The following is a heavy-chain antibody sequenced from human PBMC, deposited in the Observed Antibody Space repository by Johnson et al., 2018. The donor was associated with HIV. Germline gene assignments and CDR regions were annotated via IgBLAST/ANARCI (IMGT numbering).Heavy chain of an antibody. J-gene: IGHJ3*02. Sequence: VLLLESGGGLVQPGGSLRLSCAASGFTFSSYAMSWVRQAPGKGLEWVAAISGSSGTTTYADSVPGRVTISRANSNNTLYLQLNSLRPEDTAVDYGAAPSLGGTTFDAFDIWGQGTMVTVSS. CDR2: ISGSSGTT. CDR3: AAPSLGGTTFDAFDI. CDR1: GFTFSSYA. D-gene: IGHD2/OR15-2a*01. V-gene: IGHV3-23*01.